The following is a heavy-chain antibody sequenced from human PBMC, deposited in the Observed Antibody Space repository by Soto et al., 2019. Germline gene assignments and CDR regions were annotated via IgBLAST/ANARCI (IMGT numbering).Heavy chain of an antibody. CDR2: IIPIFGTA. J-gene: IGHJ5*02. Sequence: QVQLVQSGAEVKKPGSSVNVSCKASGGTFSSYAISWVRQAPGQGLEWMGGIIPIFGTANYAQKFQGRVTITADESTSTAYMELSSLRSEDTAVYYCARGSRIVGATRYYNWFDPWGQGTLVTVSS. D-gene: IGHD1-26*01. CDR3: ARGSRIVGATRYYNWFDP. V-gene: IGHV1-69*01. CDR1: GGTFSSYA.